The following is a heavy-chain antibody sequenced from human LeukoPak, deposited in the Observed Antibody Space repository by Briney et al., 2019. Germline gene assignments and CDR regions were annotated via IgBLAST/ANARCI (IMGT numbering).Heavy chain of an antibody. J-gene: IGHJ4*02. CDR3: ARVRGNYYDSSGFPGD. Sequence: GGSLRLSCAASGFTFSMYSMDWVRQAPGKGLEWVARISYDGSKKYYADSVRGRFSISRDNSKNTLYLQMKSLRAADTAIYYCARVRGNYYDSSGFPGDWGQGTLVTVSS. D-gene: IGHD3-22*01. V-gene: IGHV3-30*04. CDR1: GFTFSMYS. CDR2: ISYDGSKK.